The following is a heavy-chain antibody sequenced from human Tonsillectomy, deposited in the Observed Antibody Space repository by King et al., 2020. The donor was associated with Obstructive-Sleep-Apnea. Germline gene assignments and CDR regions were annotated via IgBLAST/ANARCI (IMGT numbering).Heavy chain of an antibody. D-gene: IGHD3-22*01. V-gene: IGHV3-23*04. Sequence: EVQLVESGGGLVQPGGSLRLSCAASGFTFSRYAMSWVRQAPGKGLEWVSGISGSGGRTYYADSVKGRFTISRDNSKNTLYLQMNSLRAEDTDEYYCAKERYYYDRSGSTSFDYWGQGTLVTISS. CDR2: ISGSGGRT. J-gene: IGHJ4*02. CDR1: GFTFSRYA. CDR3: AKERYYYDRSGSTSFDY.